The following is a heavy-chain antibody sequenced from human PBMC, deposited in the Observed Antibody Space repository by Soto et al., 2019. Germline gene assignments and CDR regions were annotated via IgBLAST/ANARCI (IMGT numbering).Heavy chain of an antibody. J-gene: IGHJ4*02. CDR1: GGTFRNYA. D-gene: IGHD6-13*01. V-gene: IGHV1-69*01. CDR2: IIPMFGTS. Sequence: QVQLVQSGAEVKKPGSSVKVSCKASGGTFRNYAISWVRQAPGQGREWMGGIIPMFGTSKYAQKFQGRVTITADESTSTACMELSSLRSDDTAVYYCARGLGSSLYEREDYWGQGTLVTVSS. CDR3: ARGLGSSLYEREDY.